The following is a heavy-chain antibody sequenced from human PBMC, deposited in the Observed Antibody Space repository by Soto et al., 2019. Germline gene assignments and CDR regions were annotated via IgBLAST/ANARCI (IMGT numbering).Heavy chain of an antibody. CDR2: ISWNGATM. J-gene: IGHJ4*02. Sequence: EVQLVESGGGLVQPGRSLRLSCAASGFTFDDFAMHWVRQAPGKGLGWVSGISWNGATMGYGDSVSGRCTISRDNTKNSLYLQMNSLQPEDTALYYCAKDNGGYSDSSGNFEYWGQGTLVTVSS. CDR3: AKDNGGYSDSSGNFEY. V-gene: IGHV3-9*01. CDR1: GFTFDDFA. D-gene: IGHD3-22*01.